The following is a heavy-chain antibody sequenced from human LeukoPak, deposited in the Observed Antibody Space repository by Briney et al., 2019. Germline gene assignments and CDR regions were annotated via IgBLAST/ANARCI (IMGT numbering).Heavy chain of an antibody. V-gene: IGHV3-23*01. Sequence: GGSLRLSCAASGFTFSSYAMSWVRQAPGKGLEWVSAISGSGGSTYYADSVKGRFTISRDNSKNTLYLQMNSLRAEDTAVYHCAKGEGSGWYYFDYWGQGTLVTVSS. CDR1: GFTFSSYA. J-gene: IGHJ4*02. CDR3: AKGEGSGWYYFDY. CDR2: ISGSGGST. D-gene: IGHD6-19*01.